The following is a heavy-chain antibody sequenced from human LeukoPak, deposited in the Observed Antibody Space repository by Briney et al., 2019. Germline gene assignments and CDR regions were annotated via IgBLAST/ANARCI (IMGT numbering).Heavy chain of an antibody. J-gene: IGHJ4*02. V-gene: IGHV2-70*11. CDR3: ARSSGIAVAGHYFDY. CDR1: GVSLSTPRVC. CDR2: IDWDDDK. Sequence: SSPTLVNPTPTLSLTCAFSGVSLSTPRVCVIWMRQPPGHALGWLASIDWDDDKYYSPSLKTRVTISKDTSKNQVVLTMTNMDPVDTATYYCARSSGIAVAGHYFDYWGQGTLVTVSS. D-gene: IGHD6-19*01.